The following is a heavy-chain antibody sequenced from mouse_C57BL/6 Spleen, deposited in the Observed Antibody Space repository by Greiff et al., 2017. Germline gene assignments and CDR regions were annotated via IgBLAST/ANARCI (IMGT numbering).Heavy chain of an antibody. D-gene: IGHD2-12*01. CDR1: GYTFTDYY. CDR2: INPNNGGT. V-gene: IGHV1-26*01. CDR3: ARKRRNYYAMDY. Sequence: EVQRVESGPELVKPGASVKISCKASGYTFTDYYMNWVKQSHGKSLEWIGDINPNNGGTSYNQKFKGKATLTVDKSSSTAYMELRSLTSEDSAVYYCARKRRNYYAMDYWGQGTSVTVSS. J-gene: IGHJ4*01.